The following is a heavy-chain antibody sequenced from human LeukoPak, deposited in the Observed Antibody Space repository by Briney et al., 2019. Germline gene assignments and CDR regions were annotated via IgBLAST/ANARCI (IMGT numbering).Heavy chain of an antibody. V-gene: IGHV4-39*01. Sequence: PSETLSLTCTVSGGSISSSSYYWGWIRQPPGKGLEWIGSIYYSGSTYYNPSLKSRVTISVDTSKNQFSLKLSSMTAADTAVYYCARPGYCSGGSCYGAFDIWGQGTMVTVSS. D-gene: IGHD2-15*01. CDR3: ARPGYCSGGSCYGAFDI. CDR2: IYYSGST. CDR1: GGSISSSSYY. J-gene: IGHJ3*02.